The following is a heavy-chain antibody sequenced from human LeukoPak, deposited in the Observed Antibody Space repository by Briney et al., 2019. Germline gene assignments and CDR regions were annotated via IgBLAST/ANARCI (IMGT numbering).Heavy chain of an antibody. CDR1: GFTVSRNH. D-gene: IGHD2-21*01. CDR3: TKCGLHTFGLWLY. CDR2: INDIGNKT. V-gene: IGHV3-23*01. Sequence: GGSLRLSCAASGFTVSRNHMNWVRQAPGKGLEWVSTINDIGNKTYYADSVKGRFTISRDNSKNRLYLQINSLRAEDTALYYCTKCGLHTFGLWLYWGQGSLVTISS. J-gene: IGHJ4*02.